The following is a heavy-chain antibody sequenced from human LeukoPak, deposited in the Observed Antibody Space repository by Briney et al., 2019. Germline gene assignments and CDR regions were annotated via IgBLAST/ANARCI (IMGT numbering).Heavy chain of an antibody. V-gene: IGHV4-34*01. D-gene: IGHD6-13*01. Sequence: SETLSLTCAVYGGFFSGYYWSWIRQPPGKGLEWIGEINHSGSTNYNPSLKSRVTISVDTSKNQFSLKLSSVTAADTAVYYCARGGGIAAAGSFNWFDPWGQGTLVTVSS. J-gene: IGHJ5*02. CDR3: ARGGGIAAAGSFNWFDP. CDR1: GGFFSGYY. CDR2: INHSGST.